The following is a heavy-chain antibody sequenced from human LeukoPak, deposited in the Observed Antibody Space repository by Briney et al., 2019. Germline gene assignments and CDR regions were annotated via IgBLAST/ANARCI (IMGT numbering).Heavy chain of an antibody. CDR3: ARDPQRWPEGSYYMDV. CDR1: GFTFSSYA. J-gene: IGHJ6*03. Sequence: GRSLRLSCAASGFTFSSYAMHWVRQAPGKWLEWVAVISYDGSNKYYADSVKGRFTISRDNSKNTLYLQMNSLRAEDTAVYYCARDPQRWPEGSYYMDVWGKGTTVTISS. CDR2: ISYDGSNK. V-gene: IGHV3-30*04. D-gene: IGHD2-15*01.